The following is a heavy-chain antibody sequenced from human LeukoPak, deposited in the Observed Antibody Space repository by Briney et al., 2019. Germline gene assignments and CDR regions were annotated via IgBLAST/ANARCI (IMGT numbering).Heavy chain of an antibody. J-gene: IGHJ4*02. D-gene: IGHD2-8*01. CDR2: INDDGSRT. Sequence: PGGSLRLSCAASGFTFDDYAMHWVRQAPGKGLEWVSRINDDGSRTDYADSVKGRFTISRDNAKNMVYLQMNSLRAEDTAMYFCARAKPLYNGGLDYWGQGTLVTVSS. V-gene: IGHV3-20*04. CDR1: GFTFDDYA. CDR3: ARAKPLYNGGLDY.